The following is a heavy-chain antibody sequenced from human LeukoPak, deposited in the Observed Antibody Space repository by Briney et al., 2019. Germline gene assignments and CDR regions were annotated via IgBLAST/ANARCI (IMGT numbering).Heavy chain of an antibody. CDR1: GFTFSSYG. CDR2: IWYDGSNK. Sequence: PGGSLRLSCAASGFTFSSYGMPWVRQAPGKGLEWVAVIWYDGSNKYYADSVKGRFTISRDNSKNTLYLQMNSLRAEDTAVYYCARDGYCSSTSCYYFDYWGQGTLVTVSS. CDR3: ARDGYCSSTSCYYFDY. D-gene: IGHD2-2*03. J-gene: IGHJ4*02. V-gene: IGHV3-33*08.